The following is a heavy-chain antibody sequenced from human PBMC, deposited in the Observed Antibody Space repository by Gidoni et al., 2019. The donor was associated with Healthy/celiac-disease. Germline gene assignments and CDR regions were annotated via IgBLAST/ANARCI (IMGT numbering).Heavy chain of an antibody. CDR3: ARDVSL. CDR2: IYHSGST. Sequence: QVQMQESGPGLAKPSETLSLTCTVSGYSISSGYYWGWIRQPPGKGLEWIGSIYHSGSTYSNPSLKSRVTISVDTSKNQFSLKLSSVTAADTAVYYCARDVSLWGQGTLVTVSS. D-gene: IGHD2-8*01. CDR1: GYSISSGYY. V-gene: IGHV4-38-2*02. J-gene: IGHJ4*02.